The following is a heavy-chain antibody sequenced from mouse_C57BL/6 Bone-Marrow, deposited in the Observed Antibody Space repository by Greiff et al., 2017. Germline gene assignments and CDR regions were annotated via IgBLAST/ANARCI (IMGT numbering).Heavy chain of an antibody. D-gene: IGHD1-1*01. V-gene: IGHV14-4*01. Sequence: EVKLMESGAELVRPGASVKLSCTASGFNIKDDYMHWVKQRPAQGLEWIGWIDPENGDTEYASKFQGKATITADTSSNTAYLQLSSLTSEDTAVXYCTLSTSVVALDYWGQGTTLTVSS. CDR1: GFNIKDDY. CDR3: TLSTSVVALDY. J-gene: IGHJ2*01. CDR2: IDPENGDT.